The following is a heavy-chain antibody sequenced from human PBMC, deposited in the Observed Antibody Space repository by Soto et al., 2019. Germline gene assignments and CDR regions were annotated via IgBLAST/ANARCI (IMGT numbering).Heavy chain of an antibody. CDR2: IYYSGST. CDR3: ARADGSGSYHYYMDV. D-gene: IGHD3-10*01. Sequence: SETLSLTCAVYGGSFSGYYWSWIRQPPGKGLEWIGYIYYSGSTNYNPSLKSRVTISVDTSKNQFSLKLSSVTAADTAVHYCARADGSGSYHYYMDVWGKGTTVTVSS. V-gene: IGHV4-59*01. CDR1: GGSFSGYY. J-gene: IGHJ6*03.